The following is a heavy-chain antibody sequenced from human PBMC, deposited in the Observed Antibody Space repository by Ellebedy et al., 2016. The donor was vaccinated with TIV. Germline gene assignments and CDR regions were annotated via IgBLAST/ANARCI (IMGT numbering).Heavy chain of an antibody. CDR3: ARVDTAMADAFDI. CDR1: GGTFSSYA. Sequence: SVKVSXXASGGTFSSYAISWVRQAPGQGLEWMGGIIPIFGTANYAQKFQGRVTITADESTSTAYMELSSLRSEDTAVYYCARVDTAMADAFDIWGQGTMVTVSS. V-gene: IGHV1-69*13. CDR2: IIPIFGTA. D-gene: IGHD5-18*01. J-gene: IGHJ3*02.